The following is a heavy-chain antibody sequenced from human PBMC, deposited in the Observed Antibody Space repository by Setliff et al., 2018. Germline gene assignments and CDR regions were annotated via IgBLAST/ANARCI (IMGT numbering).Heavy chain of an antibody. J-gene: IGHJ4*02. CDR2: IYIRGII. V-gene: IGHV4-61*09. CDR3: ARGRVDSGSYNDLGYFDD. CDR1: GDFMSSHLYF. Sequence: SETLSLTCSVSGDFMSSHLYFWSWIRQPAGKGLEWIGDIYIRGIINYNPSLKSRTTISIDTSKTQFSLILSPVTAADTAMYFCARGRVDSGSYNDLGYFDDWGKGTLVTVS. D-gene: IGHD1-26*01.